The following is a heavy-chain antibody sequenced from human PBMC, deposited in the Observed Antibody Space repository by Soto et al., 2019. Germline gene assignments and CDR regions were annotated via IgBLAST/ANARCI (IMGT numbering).Heavy chain of an antibody. CDR1: GFTVSSNY. J-gene: IGHJ4*02. CDR2: MYSGGST. D-gene: IGHD6-13*01. Sequence: EVQLVETGGGLIQPGGSLRLSCAASGFTVSSNYMSWVRQAPGKGLEWVSVMYSGGSTYYADSVKGRFTISRDNSRNTLYLQMNRLRAEDTAVYYCARDPAAAVDYWGQGTLVTVSS. V-gene: IGHV3-53*02. CDR3: ARDPAAAVDY.